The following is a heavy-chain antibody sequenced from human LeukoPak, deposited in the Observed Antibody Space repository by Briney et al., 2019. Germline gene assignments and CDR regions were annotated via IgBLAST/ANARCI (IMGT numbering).Heavy chain of an antibody. V-gene: IGHV4-39*07. CDR1: GDSISSSSCH. D-gene: IGHD1-7*01. Sequence: SETLSLTCTVSGDSISSSSCHWGWIRQPPGKGLEWIGSIYYSGSTNYNPSLKSRVTISVDTSKNQFSLKLSSVTAADMAVYYCARDNWNYGSSMDVWGQGTTVTVSS. CDR3: ARDNWNYGSSMDV. CDR2: IYYSGST. J-gene: IGHJ6*02.